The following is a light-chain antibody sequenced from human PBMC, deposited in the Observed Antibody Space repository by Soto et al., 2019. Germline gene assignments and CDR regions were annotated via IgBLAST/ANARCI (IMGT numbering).Light chain of an antibody. CDR3: SSYTTTNTLQLV. J-gene: IGLJ2*01. Sequence: QSVLTQSPSVSGTPGQGVTISCSGGTSNIGTYTVNWYQQLPGTAPKVLIYGDNQRPSGVADRFSGSKSGTSASLAISGLQSEDEADYWCSSYTTTNTLQLVFGGGTKLTVL. CDR1: TSNIGTYT. CDR2: GDN. V-gene: IGLV1-44*01.